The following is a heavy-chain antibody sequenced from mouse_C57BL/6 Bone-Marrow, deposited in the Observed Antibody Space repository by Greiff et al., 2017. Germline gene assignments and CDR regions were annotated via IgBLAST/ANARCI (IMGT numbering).Heavy chain of an antibody. V-gene: IGHV1-55*01. CDR2: IYPGSGST. J-gene: IGHJ2*01. CDR3: ARRGVLLRDYFDY. D-gene: IGHD1-1*01. Sequence: QVQLKQPGAELVKPGASVKMSCKASGYTFTSYWITWVKQRPGQGLEWIGDIYPGSGSTNYNEKFKSKATLTVDTSSSTAYMQLSSLTSEDSSVYYCARRGVLLRDYFDYWGQGTTLTVSS. CDR1: GYTFTSYW.